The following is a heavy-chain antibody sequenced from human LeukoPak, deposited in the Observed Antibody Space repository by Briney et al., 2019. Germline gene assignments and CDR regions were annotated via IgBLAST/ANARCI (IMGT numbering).Heavy chain of an antibody. CDR3: ATGGGFYYGH. Sequence: TSLKLSCAASGFSFNTYGMHWVRQAPGKGLEWVAAAQGDGRLQYYADSVKGRFTISKDISKSTLYVQMNSLRAEDTAVYYCATGGGFYYGHWGQGTLVTVSS. CDR2: AQGDGRLQ. J-gene: IGHJ4*02. V-gene: IGHV3-33*01. D-gene: IGHD3-22*01. CDR1: GFSFNTYG.